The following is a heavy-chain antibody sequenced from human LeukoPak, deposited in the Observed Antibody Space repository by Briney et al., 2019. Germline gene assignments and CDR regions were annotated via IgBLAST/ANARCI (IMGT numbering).Heavy chain of an antibody. CDR1: GGSISSYY. CDR2: IYYSGST. D-gene: IGHD6-13*01. Sequence: PSGPLSLTCTVSGGSISSYYWSWIRQPPGKGLEWIGYIYYSGSTNYNPSLKRRVTISVDPSKNQFSLKLSSVTAADTAVYYCARDRSSWYGNSWFDPWGQGTLVTVSS. CDR3: ARDRSSWYGNSWFDP. J-gene: IGHJ5*02. V-gene: IGHV4-59*01.